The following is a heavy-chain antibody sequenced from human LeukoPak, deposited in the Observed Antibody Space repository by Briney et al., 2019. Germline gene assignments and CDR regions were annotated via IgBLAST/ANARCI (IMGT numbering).Heavy chain of an antibody. CDR2: INPNSGGT. Sequence: GASVKVSCKASGYTFTSYDINWVRQAPGQGLEWMGWINPNSGGTNYAQKFQGRVTMTRDTSISTAYMELSRLRSDDTAVYYCARNDFWSGYPYDYWGQGTLVTVSS. CDR3: ARNDFWSGYPYDY. J-gene: IGHJ4*02. CDR1: GYTFTSYD. V-gene: IGHV1-2*02. D-gene: IGHD3-3*01.